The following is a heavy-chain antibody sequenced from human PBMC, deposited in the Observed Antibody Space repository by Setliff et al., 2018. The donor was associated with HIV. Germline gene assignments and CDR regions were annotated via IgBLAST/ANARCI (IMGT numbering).Heavy chain of an antibody. CDR2: IWYDANNK. Sequence: PEGSLRLSCAASGFTFSNYGMHWVRQAPGKGLEWVAVIWYDANNKYYADSVKGRFTISRDNSKNSLYLQMNSLRAEDTAVYYCAKEQVPAAIQFHYYYMDVWGKGTTVTVSS. V-gene: IGHV3-33*06. CDR1: GFTFSNYG. D-gene: IGHD2-2*01. CDR3: AKEQVPAAIQFHYYYMDV. J-gene: IGHJ6*03.